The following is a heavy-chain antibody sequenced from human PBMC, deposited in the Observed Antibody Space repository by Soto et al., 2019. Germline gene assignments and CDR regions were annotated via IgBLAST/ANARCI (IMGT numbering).Heavy chain of an antibody. Sequence: QVQLQQWGAGLLKPSETLSLTCAVYGGSFSGYYWSWIRQPPGKGLEWIGEINHRGSTNYNPSLKSRVTISVDTSKNQFSLKLSSVTAADTAVYYCARKQWLVGVDIWGQGTMVTVSS. CDR3: ARKQWLVGVDI. V-gene: IGHV4-34*01. CDR2: INHRGST. CDR1: GGSFSGYY. J-gene: IGHJ3*02. D-gene: IGHD6-19*01.